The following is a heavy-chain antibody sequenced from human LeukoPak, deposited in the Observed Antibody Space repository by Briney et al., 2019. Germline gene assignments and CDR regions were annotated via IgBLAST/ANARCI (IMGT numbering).Heavy chain of an antibody. D-gene: IGHD1-26*01. V-gene: IGHV4-59*01. CDR3: ARGGKWELVTDY. CDR1: GGSISSYY. Sequence: SETLSLTCTVSGGSISSYYWSWIRQPPGKGLEWIGYIYYGGSTDYNPSLKSRVTISVDTSKNQFSLKLSSVTAADTAVYYCARGGKWELVTDYWGQGTLVTVSP. CDR2: IYYGGST. J-gene: IGHJ4*02.